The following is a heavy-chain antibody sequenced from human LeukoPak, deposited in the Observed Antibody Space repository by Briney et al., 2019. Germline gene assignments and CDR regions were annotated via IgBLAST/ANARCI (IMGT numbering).Heavy chain of an antibody. CDR1: GFTFSSYA. Sequence: GGSLRLSCAASGFTFSSYAMSWVRQAPGKGLEWVSAIGGSGGSTYYADSVKGRFTISRDNSKNTLYLQMNSLRAEDTAVYYCAKMALVYYDSSGYYYTYFDYWGQGTLVTVSS. J-gene: IGHJ4*02. CDR2: IGGSGGST. CDR3: AKMALVYYDSSGYYYTYFDY. D-gene: IGHD3-22*01. V-gene: IGHV3-23*01.